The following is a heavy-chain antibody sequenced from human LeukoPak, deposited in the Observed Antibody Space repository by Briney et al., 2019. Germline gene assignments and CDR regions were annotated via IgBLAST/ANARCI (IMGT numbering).Heavy chain of an antibody. D-gene: IGHD3-10*01. CDR3: AKARGPSDY. CDR2: IRYDGNNK. Sequence: GGSLRLSCAASGFSFSTYGMHWVRQAPGKGLEWVAFIRYDGNNKFNGDSLKGRFTISRDNSKNTMYLQMNSLGAEDTAVYYCAKARGPSDYWGQGTLVTVSS. CDR1: GFSFSTYG. J-gene: IGHJ4*02. V-gene: IGHV3-30*02.